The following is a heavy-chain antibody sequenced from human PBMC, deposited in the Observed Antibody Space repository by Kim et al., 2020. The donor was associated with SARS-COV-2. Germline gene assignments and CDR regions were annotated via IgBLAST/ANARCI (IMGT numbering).Heavy chain of an antibody. CDR2: ISYDGSNK. J-gene: IGHJ6*02. CDR1: GFTFSSYG. D-gene: IGHD3-10*01. CDR3: AKEGLVRGGGGYYGMDV. Sequence: GGSLRLSCAASGFTFSSYGMHWVRQAPGKGLEWVAVISYDGSNKYYADSVKGRFTISRDNSKNTLYLQMNSLRAEDTAVYYCAKEGLVRGGGGYYGMDVWGQGTTVTVSS. V-gene: IGHV3-30*18.